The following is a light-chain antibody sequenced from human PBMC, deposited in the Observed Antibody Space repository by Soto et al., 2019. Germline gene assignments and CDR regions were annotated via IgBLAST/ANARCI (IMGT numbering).Light chain of an antibody. V-gene: IGLV2-23*02. CDR2: EVS. CDR3: CSYAGSTPHV. Sequence: QSALTQPASVSGSPGQSITISCTGTSSDVGSYNLVSWYQQHPGKAPKLMIYEVSKRPSGVSNRFSGSKSGNTASLTISGLQAEDEADYYCCSYAGSTPHVFGTGTKVTV. CDR1: SSDVGSYNL. J-gene: IGLJ1*01.